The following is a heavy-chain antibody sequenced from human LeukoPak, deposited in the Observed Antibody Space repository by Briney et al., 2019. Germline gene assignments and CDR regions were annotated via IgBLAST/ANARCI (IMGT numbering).Heavy chain of an antibody. D-gene: IGHD3-16*01. CDR1: GGSFSGYY. CDR2: INHSGST. V-gene: IGHV4-34*01. J-gene: IGHJ4*02. CDR3: AREGASEAFDY. Sequence: SETLSLTCAVYGGSFSGYYWSWIRQPPGKGLEWIGEINHSGSTNYNPSLKSRVTISVDTSKNQFSLKLSSVTAADTAVYYCAREGASEAFDYWGQGTLVTVSS.